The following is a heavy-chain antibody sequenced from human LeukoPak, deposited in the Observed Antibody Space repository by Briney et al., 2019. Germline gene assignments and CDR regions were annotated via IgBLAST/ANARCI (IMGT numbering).Heavy chain of an antibody. D-gene: IGHD3-10*02. CDR2: ISSSGSTI. Sequence: GGSLRLSCAASGFSFSSYAMNWVRQAPGKGLEWVSYISSSGSTIYYADSVKGRFTISRDNAKNSLYLQMNSLRAEDTAVYYCAELGITMIGGVWGKGTTVTISS. CDR1: GFSFSSYA. J-gene: IGHJ6*04. V-gene: IGHV3-48*03. CDR3: AELGITMIGGV.